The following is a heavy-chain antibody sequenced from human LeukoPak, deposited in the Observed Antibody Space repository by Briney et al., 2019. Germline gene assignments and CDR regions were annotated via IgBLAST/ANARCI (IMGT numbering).Heavy chain of an antibody. CDR3: ARTVGARTFYFDH. CDR2: IFYTGRV. J-gene: IGHJ4*01. CDR1: GGSISSGVYY. V-gene: IGHV4-31*02. D-gene: IGHD1-26*01. Sequence: SETLSLTCTVSGGSISSGVYYWSWIRQHPGKGLEWMGYIFYTGRVSYNPSLKSRITISVDSTRNHFSLEVSSVTATDTAVYYCARTVGARTFYFDHWGHGTLVTVSS.